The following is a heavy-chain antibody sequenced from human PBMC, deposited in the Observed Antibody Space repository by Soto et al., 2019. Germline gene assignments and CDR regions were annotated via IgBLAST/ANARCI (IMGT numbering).Heavy chain of an antibody. D-gene: IGHD6-13*01. CDR1: GFTFSSYA. V-gene: IGHV3-30-3*01. J-gene: IGHJ4*02. CDR2: ISYDASNK. Sequence: QVQLVESGGGVVQPGRSLTLSCAASGFTFSSYAIHWVRQAPGKGLEWVAVISYDASNKYYAYSVKGRFTISRDNSKNTLYLQMNALGAEDTSVYYCARGYSSSSAAFDYWGQGTLVTVSS. CDR3: ARGYSSSSAAFDY.